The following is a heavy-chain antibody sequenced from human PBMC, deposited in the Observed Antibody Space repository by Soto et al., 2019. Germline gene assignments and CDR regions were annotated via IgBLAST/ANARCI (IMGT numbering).Heavy chain of an antibody. D-gene: IGHD3-22*01. V-gene: IGHV4-59*01. CDR1: GGSISSYY. CDR3: AREAAYYYDSSGYYFDY. J-gene: IGHJ4*02. CDR2: IYYSGST. Sequence: SETLSLTCTVSGGSISSYYWSWIRQPPGKGLEWIGYIYYSGSTNYNPSLKSRVTISVDTSKNQFSLKLSSVTAADTAVYYCAREAAYYYDSSGYYFDYWGQGTLVTVSS.